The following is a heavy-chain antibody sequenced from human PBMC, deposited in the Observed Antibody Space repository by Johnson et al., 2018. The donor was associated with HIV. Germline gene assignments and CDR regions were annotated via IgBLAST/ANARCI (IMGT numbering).Heavy chain of an antibody. J-gene: IGHJ3*02. Sequence: QVQLVESGGGVVQPGRSLRLSCAASGFTFSSYAMHWVRQAPGKGLEWVAVISYDGSNTYYADSVKGRFTTSRDNSKNTLYLQMNSLRAEDTAVYYCARKKATVFSTTSTNYAFDIWGQGTMVTVSS. V-gene: IGHV3-30*14. D-gene: IGHD1-1*01. CDR1: GFTFSSYA. CDR3: ARKKATVFSTTSTNYAFDI. CDR2: ISYDGSNT.